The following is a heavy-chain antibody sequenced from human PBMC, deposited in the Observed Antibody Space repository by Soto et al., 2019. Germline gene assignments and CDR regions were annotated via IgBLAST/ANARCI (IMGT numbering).Heavy chain of an antibody. CDR2: ILHSGTA. CDR3: ARDDYSESRPLDP. CDR1: GDSISSSNW. D-gene: IGHD4-4*01. J-gene: IGHJ5*02. V-gene: IGHV4-4*02. Sequence: QVQLQESGPGLVKPSGTLSLTCAVSGDSISSSNWWSWVRQPPGKGLEWIGEILHSGTANYNPSLKSRVTLSIDKSNNQFSLNLTSVTAADTALYYCARDDYSESRPLDPWGQGTLVTVSS.